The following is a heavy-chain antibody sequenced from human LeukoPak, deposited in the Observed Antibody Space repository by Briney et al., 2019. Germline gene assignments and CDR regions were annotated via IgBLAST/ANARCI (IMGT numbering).Heavy chain of an antibody. CDR2: IYYSGST. V-gene: IGHV4-59*01. Sequence: SETLSLTCTVSGVSISSYYWSWIRQPPGKGLEWIGYIYYSGSTNYNPSLKSRVTISVDTSKNQFSLKLSSVTAADTAVYYCARDMSYYFDSSGYLGDAFDIWGQGTMVTVSS. J-gene: IGHJ3*02. D-gene: IGHD3-22*01. CDR3: ARDMSYYFDSSGYLGDAFDI. CDR1: GVSISSYY.